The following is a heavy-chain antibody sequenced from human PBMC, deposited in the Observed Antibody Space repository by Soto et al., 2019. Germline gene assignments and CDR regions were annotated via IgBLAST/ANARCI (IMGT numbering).Heavy chain of an antibody. CDR3: ARGGETYCSRTSCSYSYGMDV. D-gene: IGHD2-2*01. CDR2: IYYSGNT. CDR1: GGSFSTYY. J-gene: IGHJ6*02. Sequence: SETLSLTCTVSGGSFSTYYWTWIRQPPGKGLEWIGYIYYSGNTKYNPSLKSRVTISVDTSKNHFSLKLSSVTAADTAVYYCARGGETYCSRTSCSYSYGMDVWGQGTTVTVS. V-gene: IGHV4-59*01.